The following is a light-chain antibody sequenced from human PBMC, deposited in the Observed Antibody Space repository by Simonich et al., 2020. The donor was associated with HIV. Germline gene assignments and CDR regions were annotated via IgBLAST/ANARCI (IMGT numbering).Light chain of an antibody. CDR2: WAS. V-gene: IGKV4-1*01. CDR3: QQYYSTPLT. Sequence: EIVMTQSPATLSVSPGERATPSGRASQSVCNNLAWYQQKPGQPPKLLIYWASTRESGVPDRFSGSGSGTDFTLTISSLQAEDVAVYYCQQYYSTPLTFGGGTKVEIK. CDR1: QSVCNN. J-gene: IGKJ4*01.